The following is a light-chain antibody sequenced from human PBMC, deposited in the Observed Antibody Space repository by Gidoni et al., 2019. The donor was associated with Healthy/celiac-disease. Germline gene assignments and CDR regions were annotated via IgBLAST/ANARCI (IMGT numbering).Light chain of an antibody. CDR2: EVS. J-gene: IGLJ1*01. CDR1: SSDVGGYNY. Sequence: QSALTQPASVSGSPGQSITISCTGTSSDVGGYNYVYWYQQHPGKAPKLTIYEVSNRPSGVSNRFSGSKSGNTASLTISGLQAEDEADYYCSSYTSSSVFGTGTKVTVL. CDR3: SSYTSSSV. V-gene: IGLV2-14*01.